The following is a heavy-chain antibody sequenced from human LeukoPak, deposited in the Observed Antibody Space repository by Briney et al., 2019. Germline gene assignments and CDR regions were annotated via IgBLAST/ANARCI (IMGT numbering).Heavy chain of an antibody. CDR1: GFSFSSNV. V-gene: IGHV3-30*18. D-gene: IGHD3-22*01. CDR2: ISHDGNDK. J-gene: IGHJ4*02. CDR3: AKVGIGYYYPFDY. Sequence: GGSLRLSCAASGFSFSSNVMHWVRQAPGKGLEWVAQISHDGNDKYYADSVKSRFTISRDNSKNTLFLQLDSLRAEETAVYFCAKVGIGYYYPFDYWGQGTLVTVSS.